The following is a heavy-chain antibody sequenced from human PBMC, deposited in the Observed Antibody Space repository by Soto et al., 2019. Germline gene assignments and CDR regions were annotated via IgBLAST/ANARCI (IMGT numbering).Heavy chain of an antibody. Sequence: SETLSLTCTVSGGSISSGGYYWSWIRQHPGKGLEWIGYIYYSGSTYYNPSLKSRVTISVDTSKNQFSLKLSSVTAADTAVYYCARDVGRVAARPGYMDVWGKGTTVTVSS. CDR2: IYYSGST. D-gene: IGHD6-6*01. J-gene: IGHJ6*03. CDR3: ARDVGRVAARPGYMDV. V-gene: IGHV4-31*03. CDR1: GGSISSGGYY.